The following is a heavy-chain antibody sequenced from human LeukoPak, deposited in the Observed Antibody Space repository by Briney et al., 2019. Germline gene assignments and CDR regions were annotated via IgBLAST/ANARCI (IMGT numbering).Heavy chain of an antibody. CDR1: GFTFDDYA. CDR2: ISWNSGSI. D-gene: IGHD6-13*01. J-gene: IGHJ4*02. Sequence: GGSLRLPCAASGFTFDDYAMHWVRQAPGKGLEWVSGISWNSGSIGYADSVKGRFTISRDNAKNSLYLQMNSLRAEDTALYYCANSAPGIAAAGQFDYWGQGTLVTVSS. V-gene: IGHV3-9*01. CDR3: ANSAPGIAAAGQFDY.